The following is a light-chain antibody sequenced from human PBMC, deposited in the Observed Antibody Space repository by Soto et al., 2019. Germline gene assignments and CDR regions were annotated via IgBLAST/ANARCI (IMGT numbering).Light chain of an antibody. CDR1: QTINNY. V-gene: IGKV1-39*01. J-gene: IGKJ2*01. CDR3: QQSFNTLPMYT. Sequence: IQMTQSPSSLSASMGDRVTITCRSNQTINNYLNWYQQKPGNAPKLLIYAASSLHVGVPSRFSGTGSGTDFTLTLSGLQPEDFATYYCQQSFNTLPMYTFGQGTTLHLK. CDR2: AAS.